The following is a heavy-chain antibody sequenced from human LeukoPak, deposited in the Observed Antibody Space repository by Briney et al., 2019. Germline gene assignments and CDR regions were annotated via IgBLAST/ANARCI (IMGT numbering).Heavy chain of an antibody. V-gene: IGHV1-69*05. CDR3: ARVNERYSSSWYGGKDYYYYMDV. J-gene: IGHJ6*03. CDR1: GGTFSSYA. D-gene: IGHD6-13*01. CDR2: IIPIFGTA. Sequence: ASVKVSCKASGGTFSSYAISWVRQAPGQGLEWMGGIIPIFGTANYAQKFQGRVTITTDESTSTAYMELSSLRSEDTAVYYCARVNERYSSSWYGGKDYYYYMDVWGKGTTVTVSS.